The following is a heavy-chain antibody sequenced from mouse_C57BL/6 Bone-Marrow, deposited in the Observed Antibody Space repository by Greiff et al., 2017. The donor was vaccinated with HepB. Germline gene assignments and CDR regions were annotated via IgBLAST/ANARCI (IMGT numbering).Heavy chain of an antibody. V-gene: IGHV1-81*01. CDR2: IYPRSGNT. CDR1: GYTFTSYG. J-gene: IGHJ1*03. D-gene: IGHD1-1*01. CDR3: AREGVCYGSRYFDV. Sequence: QVQLQQSGAELARPGASVKLSCKASGYTFTSYGISWVKQRTGQGLEWIGEIYPRSGNTYYNEKFKGKATLTADKSSSTAYMELRSLTSEDSAVYFCAREGVCYGSRYFDVWGTGTTVTVSS.